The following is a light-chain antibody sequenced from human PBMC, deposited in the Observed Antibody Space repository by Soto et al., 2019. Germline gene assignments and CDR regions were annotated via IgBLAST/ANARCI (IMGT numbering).Light chain of an antibody. V-gene: IGKV3-11*01. CDR1: QSIHTS. CDR2: DST. Sequence: FLTQSPATLSLSQSKIATLSCRASQSIHTSLAWYQQKPGQPPRLVVYDSTLRANGVPDRFGGSRSGTEFTLTINNLEPEDFAVYYCQQRNVWPPITFGQVTRLEIK. CDR3: QQRNVWPPIT. J-gene: IGKJ5*01.